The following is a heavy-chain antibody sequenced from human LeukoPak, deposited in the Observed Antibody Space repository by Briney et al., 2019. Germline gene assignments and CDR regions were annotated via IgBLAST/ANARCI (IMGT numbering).Heavy chain of an antibody. V-gene: IGHV3-9*01. J-gene: IGHJ4*02. D-gene: IGHD6-19*01. CDR2: ISWNSGSI. Sequence: GGSLRLSCAASGFTFDDYAMHWVRQAPGKGLEWVSGISWNSGSIGYADSVKGRFTISRDNAKNSLYLQMNSLRAEDTAVYYCARPTTVAVAGTCGYWGQGTLVTVSS. CDR3: ARPTTVAVAGTCGY. CDR1: GFTFDDYA.